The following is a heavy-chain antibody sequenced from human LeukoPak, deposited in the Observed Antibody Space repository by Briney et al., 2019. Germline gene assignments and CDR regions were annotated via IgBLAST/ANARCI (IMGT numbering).Heavy chain of an antibody. J-gene: IGHJ4*02. CDR3: STDFWRFGFDY. CDR2: IRGKALGWTT. CDR1: GFTFADYG. D-gene: IGHD3-10*01. V-gene: IGHV3-49*03. Sequence: GGSLRLSCIGSGFTFADYGLSWFRQAPGKGLEWVGFIRGKALGWTTEYAASVKGRFSMSRDDSKNIAYLQMDNLKTEDTAVYYCSTDFWRFGFDYWGQGTLVTVSS.